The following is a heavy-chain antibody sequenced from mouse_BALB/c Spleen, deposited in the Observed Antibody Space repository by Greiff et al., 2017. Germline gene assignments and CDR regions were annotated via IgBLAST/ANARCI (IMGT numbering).Heavy chain of an antibody. J-gene: IGHJ2*01. CDR2: ISNGGGST. CDR3: ARELTTGSFDY. Sequence: EVKLMESGGGLVQPGGSLKLSCAASGFTFSSYTMSWVRQTPEKRLEWVAYISNGGGSTYYPDTVKGRFTISRDNPKNTLFLQMTSLRSEDTAMYYCARELTTGSFDYWGQGTTLTVSS. V-gene: IGHV5-12-2*01. CDR1: GFTFSSYT. D-gene: IGHD4-1*02.